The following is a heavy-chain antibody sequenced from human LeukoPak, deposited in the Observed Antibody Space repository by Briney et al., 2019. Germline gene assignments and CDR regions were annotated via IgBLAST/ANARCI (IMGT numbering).Heavy chain of an antibody. V-gene: IGHV3-48*04. CDR1: GFTFSNYG. CDR2: ISASSSSI. D-gene: IGHD6-6*01. CDR3: ARGGAARPDY. J-gene: IGHJ4*02. Sequence: EGSLRLSCAASGFTFSNYGMDWVRQAPGKGLEWVSYISASSSSIYYADSVKGRFTISRDNAKNSLFLQMNSLRAEDTAVYYCARGGAARPDYWGQGSLVTVSS.